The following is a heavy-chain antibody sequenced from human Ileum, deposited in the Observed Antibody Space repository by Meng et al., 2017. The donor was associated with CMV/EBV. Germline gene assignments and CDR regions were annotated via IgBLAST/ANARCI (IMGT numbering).Heavy chain of an antibody. CDR1: GYTFTSYG. V-gene: IGHV1-18*01. CDR2: ISAYNGNT. Sequence: SCKASGYTFTSYGISWVRQAPGQGLEWMGWISAYNGNTNYAQKLQGRLTMTTDTSTSTAYMGLRSLRSDDTAVYYCAIATVWESFDYWGQGTLVTVSS. J-gene: IGHJ4*02. D-gene: IGHD4-11*01. CDR3: AIATVWESFDY.